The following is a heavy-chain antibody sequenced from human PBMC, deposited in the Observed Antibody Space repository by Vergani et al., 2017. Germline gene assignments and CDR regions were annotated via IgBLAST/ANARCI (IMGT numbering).Heavy chain of an antibody. CDR3: ARASHCINCYSEGPSGPGYYYMDV. V-gene: IGHV4-61*02. CDR1: GASVSRGTYY. J-gene: IGHJ6*03. Sequence: QVQLQESGPGLLKPSQTLSLTCTVSGASVSRGTYYWTWIRQPAGKKLEWIVRMYTGGHTIYNPSLESRVTMSVDTSKNQFSLQLSSVTAADTAVYYCARASHCINCYSEGPSGPGYYYMDVWGKGTTVTVSS. D-gene: IGHD2-21*01. CDR2: MYTGGHT.